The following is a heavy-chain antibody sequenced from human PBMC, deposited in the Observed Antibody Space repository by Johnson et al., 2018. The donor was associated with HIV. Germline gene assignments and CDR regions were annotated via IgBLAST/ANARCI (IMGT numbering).Heavy chain of an antibody. J-gene: IGHJ3*02. CDR2: IGTAGDT. CDR1: GFTFSSYD. CDR3: ARVTQQVVIARPDAFDI. D-gene: IGHD2-21*01. Sequence: VQLVESGGGLIQPGGSLRLSCVASGFTFSSYDMHWVRQATGKGLEWVSAIGTAGDTYYPGSVKGRFTISRENAKNSLYLQMNSLRAGDTAVYYCARVTQQVVIARPDAFDIWGQGTMVTVSS. V-gene: IGHV3-13*01.